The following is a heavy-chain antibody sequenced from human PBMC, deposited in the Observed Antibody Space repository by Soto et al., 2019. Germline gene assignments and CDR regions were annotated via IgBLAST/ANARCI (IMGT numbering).Heavy chain of an antibody. CDR3: ARDRVMLTFVEDTEESDIDS. V-gene: IGHV4-31*03. Sequence: PSETLSLTCTVSGDSITSGVHYWSWIRQLPGKGLEWIGYIFYSGPTYYNPSLKSRVTISVDTSKNQFSLKLNSVTAADTAVYYCARDRVMLTFVEDTEESDIDSRCQDAPVPVSS. CDR1: GDSITSGVHY. J-gene: IGHJ4*02. D-gene: IGHD3-16*01. CDR2: IFYSGPT.